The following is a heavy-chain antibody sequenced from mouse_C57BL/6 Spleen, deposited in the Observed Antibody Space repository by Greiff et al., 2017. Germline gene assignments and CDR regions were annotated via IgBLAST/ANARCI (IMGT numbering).Heavy chain of an antibody. CDR1: GFTFSSYG. Sequence: EVMLVESGGDLVKPGGSLKLSCAASGFTFSSYGMSWVRQTPDKRLEWVATISSGGSYTYYPDSVKGRFTISRDNAKNTLYLQMSSLKSEDTAMYYCARHVTAGTFDYWGQGTTLTVSS. D-gene: IGHD4-1*01. CDR2: ISSGGSYT. J-gene: IGHJ2*01. CDR3: ARHVTAGTFDY. V-gene: IGHV5-6*01.